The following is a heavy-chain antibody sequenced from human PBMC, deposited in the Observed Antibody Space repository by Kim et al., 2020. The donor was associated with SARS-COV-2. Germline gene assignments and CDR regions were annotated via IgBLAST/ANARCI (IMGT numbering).Heavy chain of an antibody. Sequence: NYNHALQSRDTIAVDTSKNQCALKLSSVTAADTAVYYGARSAAWYFAFDYWGQGTLVTVSS. J-gene: IGHJ4*02. V-gene: IGHV4-59*01. CDR3: ARSAAWYFAFDY. D-gene: IGHD2-2*01.